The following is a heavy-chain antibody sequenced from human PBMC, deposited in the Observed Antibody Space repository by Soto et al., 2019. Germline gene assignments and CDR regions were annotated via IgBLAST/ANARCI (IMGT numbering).Heavy chain of an antibody. Sequence: SQTLSLTCTVSGASISSDYWSWIRQPAGKGLEGIGRIYASGSTKSNPSLKSRVTMSVDTYRNQFSLKLSSVTAADTAIYYCARATQKWIGELFHGANWFDTLGQGTIVTV. V-gene: IGHV4-4*07. CDR3: ARATQKWIGELFHGANWFDT. CDR1: GASISSDY. CDR2: IYASGST. D-gene: IGHD3-10*01. J-gene: IGHJ5*02.